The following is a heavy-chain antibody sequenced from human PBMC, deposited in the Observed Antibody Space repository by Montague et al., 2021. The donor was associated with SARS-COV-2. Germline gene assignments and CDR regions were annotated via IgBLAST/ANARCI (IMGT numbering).Heavy chain of an antibody. CDR1: GGSISSNNYY. CDR2: IYDSGST. V-gene: IGHV4-39*02. CDR3: ARRGRKLLPVATTIGGFDI. J-gene: IGHJ3*02. D-gene: IGHD5-12*01. Sequence: SETLSLTCTVSGGSISSNNYYWDWIRQPPGKGLEWIGSIYDSGSTYYNPSLKSRVTISVDTSKNHFSLKLNSVTAVDTAVYYCARRGRKLLPVATTIGGFDIGGQGTMVTVSS.